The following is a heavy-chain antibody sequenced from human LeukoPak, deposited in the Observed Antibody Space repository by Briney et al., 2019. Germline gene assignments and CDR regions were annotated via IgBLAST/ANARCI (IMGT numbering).Heavy chain of an antibody. CDR2: IYSDNT. CDR1: GFTVSNS. J-gene: IGHJ4*02. V-gene: IGHV3-53*01. Sequence: GGSLRLSCTVSGFTVSNSMSWVRQAPGKGLEWVSFIYSDNTHYSDSVKGRFTISRDNSKNTLYLQMNSLRAEDTAVYYCARRAGAYSHPYDYWGQGTLVTVSS. CDR3: ARRAGAYSHPYDY. D-gene: IGHD4/OR15-4a*01.